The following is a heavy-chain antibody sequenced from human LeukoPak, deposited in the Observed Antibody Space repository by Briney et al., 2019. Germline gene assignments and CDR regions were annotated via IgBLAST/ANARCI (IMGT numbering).Heavy chain of an antibody. V-gene: IGHV3-23*01. CDR2: ISGSGGST. CDR1: GFTFSSYA. CDR3: AKEMVRGVITDYYYYGMDV. J-gene: IGHJ6*01. D-gene: IGHD3-10*01. Sequence: GGSLRLSCAASGFTFSSYAMSWVRQAPGKGLEWVSAISGSGGSTYYADSVKGRFTISRDNSKNTLYLQMNSLRAEDTAVYYCAKEMVRGVITDYYYYGMDVWGQGTTVTVSS.